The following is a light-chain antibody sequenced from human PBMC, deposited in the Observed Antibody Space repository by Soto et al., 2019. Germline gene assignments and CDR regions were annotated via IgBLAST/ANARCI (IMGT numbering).Light chain of an antibody. CDR1: QSISSW. Sequence: DLPMTQSPSTLSASVGDRVTITCRASQSISSWLAWYQQKPGKAPKLLIYKASSLESGVPSRFSGSGSGTEFTLTISSLQPDDFATYYCQQYHSFPRTFGQGTKLEIK. V-gene: IGKV1-5*03. CDR2: KAS. CDR3: QQYHSFPRT. J-gene: IGKJ2*02.